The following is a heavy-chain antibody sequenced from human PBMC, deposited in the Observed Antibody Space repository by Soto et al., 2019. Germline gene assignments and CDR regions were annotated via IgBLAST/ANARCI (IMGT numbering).Heavy chain of an antibody. V-gene: IGHV3-33*01. CDR3: ARDGGAYCTNGVCYLSWFDP. D-gene: IGHD2-8*01. CDR1: GFTFSSYG. Sequence: GGSLRLSCAASGFTFSSYGMDWVRQAPGKGLEWVAVIWYDGSNKYYADYVKGRFTISRDNSKNTLYLQMNSLRAEDTAVYYCARDGGAYCTNGVCYLSWFDPWGQGTLVTVSS. J-gene: IGHJ5*02. CDR2: IWYDGSNK.